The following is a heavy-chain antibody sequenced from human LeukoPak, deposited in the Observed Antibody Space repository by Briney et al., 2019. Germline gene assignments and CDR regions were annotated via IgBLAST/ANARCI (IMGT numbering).Heavy chain of an antibody. J-gene: IGHJ3*02. CDR3: ARLYTGSSGAFDI. D-gene: IGHD1-26*01. CDR2: IYPGDSDT. V-gene: IGHV5-51*01. Sequence: GESLKISCKGSGYSFTSYWIGWVRQMPGKGLEWMGIIYPGDSDTRYSPFFQGQVTISADKSINTAYLQWSSLKASDTAMYYCARLYTGSSGAFDIWGQGTMVTVSS. CDR1: GYSFTSYW.